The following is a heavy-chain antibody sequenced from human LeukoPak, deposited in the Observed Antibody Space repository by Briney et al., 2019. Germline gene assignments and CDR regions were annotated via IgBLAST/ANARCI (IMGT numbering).Heavy chain of an antibody. CDR3: AKTGIDTYHWYFDL. V-gene: IGHV3-23*01. CDR1: GFTFSSYG. CDR2: ISGSGGST. J-gene: IGHJ2*01. D-gene: IGHD7-27*01. Sequence: PGGSLRLSCAASGFTFSSYGMSWVRQAPGKGLEWVSAISGSGGSTYYADSVKGRFTISRDNSKNTLYLQMNSLRAEDTAVYYCAKTGIDTYHWYFDLWGRGTLVTVSS.